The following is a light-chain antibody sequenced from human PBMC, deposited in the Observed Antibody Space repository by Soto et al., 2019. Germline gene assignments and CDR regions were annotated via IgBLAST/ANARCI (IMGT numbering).Light chain of an antibody. Sequence: DIPMTQSPSFLSASVGDRVTITCRASQSINSYLNWYQQKPGKAPNLLIYAASNLQSGVPSRFSGSGSGTDFTLTISSLQPEDFATYYCQQSYNTPRTFGQGTQVEIK. CDR3: QQSYNTPRT. CDR1: QSINSY. J-gene: IGKJ1*01. V-gene: IGKV1-39*01. CDR2: AAS.